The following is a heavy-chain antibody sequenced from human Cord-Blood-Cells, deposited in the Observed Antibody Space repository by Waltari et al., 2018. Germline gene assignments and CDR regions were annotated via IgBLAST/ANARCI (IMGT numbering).Heavy chain of an antibody. CDR3: ARGRLVQDY. J-gene: IGHJ4*02. D-gene: IGHD6-6*01. CDR1: GGSFSGYY. V-gene: IGHV4-34*01. CDR2: INHSGST. Sequence: QVQLQQWGAGLLKPSETLSLTCAVYGGSFSGYYWRWNRQPQGKGLELIGEINHSGSTNYNPTLRSRVTISVDTSKNQCSRKLSSVTAADTAVYYCARGRLVQDYWGQGTLVTVSS.